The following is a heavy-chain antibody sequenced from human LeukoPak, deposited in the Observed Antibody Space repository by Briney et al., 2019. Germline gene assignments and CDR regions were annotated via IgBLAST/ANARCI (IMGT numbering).Heavy chain of an antibody. CDR1: GGSISSYY. CDR3: ASRRGPSIVGSGRQTYYYYYGMDV. Sequence: SETLSLTCTVSGGSISSYYWSWIRQPPGKGLERIGYIYYSGSTNYNPSLKSRVTISVDTSKDQFSLKLSSVTAADTAVYYCASRRGPSIVGSGRQTYYYYYGMDVWGQGTTVTVSS. V-gene: IGHV4-59*01. CDR2: IYYSGST. J-gene: IGHJ6*02. D-gene: IGHD3-10*01.